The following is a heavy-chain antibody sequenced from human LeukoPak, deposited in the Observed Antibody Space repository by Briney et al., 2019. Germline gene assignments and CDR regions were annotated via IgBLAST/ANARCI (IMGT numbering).Heavy chain of an antibody. Sequence: ASVKVSCKASGYTFTNYYMHWVRQAPGQGLEWMGIINPSGGSTSYAQEFQGRVTMTRDTSTSTVYMDLSSLRSEDTAVYYCARETNDWNFDYWGQGTLVTVSS. CDR1: GYTFTNYY. CDR2: INPSGGST. V-gene: IGHV1-46*01. CDR3: ARETNDWNFDY. D-gene: IGHD1-1*01. J-gene: IGHJ4*02.